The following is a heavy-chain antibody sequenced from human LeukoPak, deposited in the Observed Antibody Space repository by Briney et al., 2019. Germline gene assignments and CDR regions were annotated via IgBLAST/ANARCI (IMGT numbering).Heavy chain of an antibody. Sequence: PGRSLRLSCAASGFTFSSYGMHWVRQGPGKGLEWVAVIWYDGSNKYYAYSVKGRFTISRDNSKNTLYLQMNSLTAEDTAVYYCARGIVGATLPDAFDIWGQGTMVTVSS. CDR2: IWYDGSNK. CDR1: GFTFSSYG. V-gene: IGHV3-33*01. CDR3: ARGIVGATLPDAFDI. J-gene: IGHJ3*02. D-gene: IGHD1-26*01.